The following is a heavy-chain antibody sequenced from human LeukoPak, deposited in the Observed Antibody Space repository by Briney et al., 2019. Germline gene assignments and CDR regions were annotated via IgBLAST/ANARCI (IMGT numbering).Heavy chain of an antibody. V-gene: IGHV3-7*01. Sequence: SGGYLRLSCAASGFTFSSYWMSWVPQAPGKGLEWVANIKQDGSEKDYVDSVKGRFTISGDNAKNSLYLQMNSLRAEDTAVYYCARAQAFNGYYYYYYMGVWGKGTTVTVSS. CDR1: GFTFSSYW. CDR3: ARAQAFNGYYYYYYMGV. J-gene: IGHJ6*03. CDR2: IKQDGSEK.